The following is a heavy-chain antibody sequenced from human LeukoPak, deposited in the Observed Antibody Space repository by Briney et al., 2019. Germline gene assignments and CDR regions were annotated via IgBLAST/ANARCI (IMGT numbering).Heavy chain of an antibody. CDR3: ARAYDSSGYYPPGY. D-gene: IGHD3-22*01. V-gene: IGHV4-30-4*01. CDR1: GGSISSGDYY. CDR2: IYYSGST. Sequence: ASETLSLTCTVSGGSISSGDYYWSWIRQPPGRGLEWIGYIYYSGSTYYNPSLKSRVTISVDTSKNQFSLKLSSVTAADTAVYYCARAYDSSGYYPPGYWGQGTLVTVSS. J-gene: IGHJ4*02.